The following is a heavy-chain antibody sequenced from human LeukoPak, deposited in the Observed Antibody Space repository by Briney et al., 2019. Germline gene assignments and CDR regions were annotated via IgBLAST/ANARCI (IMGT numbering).Heavy chain of an antibody. J-gene: IGHJ4*02. D-gene: IGHD3-3*01. CDR1: GGSISSSSYY. CDR3: AREGYDFWSGYYQGAVIDY. V-gene: IGHV4-39*07. CDR2: IYYSGST. Sequence: SETLSLTCTVSGGSISSSSYYWGWIRQPPGKGLEWIGRIYYSGSTYYNPSLKSRVTISVDTSKNQFSLKLSSVTAADTAVYYCAREGYDFWSGYYQGAVIDYWGQGTLVTVSS.